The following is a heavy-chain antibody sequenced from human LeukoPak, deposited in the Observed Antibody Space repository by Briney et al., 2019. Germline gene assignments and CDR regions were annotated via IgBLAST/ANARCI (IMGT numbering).Heavy chain of an antibody. D-gene: IGHD2-21*01. J-gene: IGHJ4*02. CDR2: IIPILGIA. V-gene: IGHV1-69*04. CDR1: GGTFSSYA. CDR3: ARDGDSGGAYPDY. Sequence: GASVKVSCKASGGTFSSYAISWVRQAPGQGLEWMGRIIPILGIANYAQKFQGRVTITADKSTSTAYMELSSLRSEDTAVYYCARDGDSGGAYPDYGGQGTLVTVSS.